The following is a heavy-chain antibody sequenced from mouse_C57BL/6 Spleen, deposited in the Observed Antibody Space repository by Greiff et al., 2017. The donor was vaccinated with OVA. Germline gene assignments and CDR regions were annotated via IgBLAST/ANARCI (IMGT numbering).Heavy chain of an antibody. V-gene: IGHV5-9-1*02. CDR2: ISSGGDYI. D-gene: IGHD2-3*01. Sequence: EVKLMESGEGLVKPGGSLKLSCAASGFTFSSYAMSWVRQTPEKRLEWVAYISSGGDYIYYADTVKGRFTISRDNARNTLYLQMSSLKSEDTAMYYCTRNYDGDPFAYWGQGTLVTVSA. J-gene: IGHJ3*01. CDR3: TRNYDGDPFAY. CDR1: GFTFSSYA.